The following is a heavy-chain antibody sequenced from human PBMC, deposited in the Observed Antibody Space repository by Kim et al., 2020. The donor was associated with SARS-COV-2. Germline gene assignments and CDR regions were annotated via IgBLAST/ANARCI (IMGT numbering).Heavy chain of an antibody. CDR1: GGSISGTSYF. Sequence: SETLSLTCSVSGGSISGTSYFWGWIRQPPGKGLEWIGSIYSGGTSQYNPSLKSRVTTSVDTSKNQFSLKMSSVTAADTAVYYCARLIGAAAYWGQGTLVTVSS. CDR2: IYSGGTS. V-gene: IGHV4-39*01. D-gene: IGHD2-15*01. CDR3: ARLIGAAAY. J-gene: IGHJ4*02.